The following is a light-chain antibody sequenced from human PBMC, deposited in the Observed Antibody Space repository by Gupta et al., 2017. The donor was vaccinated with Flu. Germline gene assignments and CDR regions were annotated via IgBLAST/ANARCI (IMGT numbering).Light chain of an antibody. CDR2: WAS. CDR3: QQYYDTPLN. Sequence: DIVVTQFPDSMAVSLSERATINCKSSQSVLYSDNNNYLAWYQQKPGQPPKLLIYWASSRESGVPDRFSGSGSGTDFTLTISSLQAEDVAVYYCQQYYDTPLNFGGGTRVEIK. V-gene: IGKV4-1*01. CDR1: QSVLYSDNNNY. J-gene: IGKJ4*01.